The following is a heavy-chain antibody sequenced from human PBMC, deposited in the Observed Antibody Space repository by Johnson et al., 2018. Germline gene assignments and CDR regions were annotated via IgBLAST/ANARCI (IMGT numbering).Heavy chain of an antibody. Sequence: VQLVESGGGLVKPGGSLRLSCAASGFTFSNAWMNWVRQAPGKGLEWVGHIKSNTDGGTTDYAAPVKGRFAISRDDSKTTRYLQRNSLRAEDTAVYYCGRDANYGSGRAFDIWGQGAVVTVSS. CDR2: IKSNTDGGTT. D-gene: IGHD3-10*01. CDR3: GRDANYGSGRAFDI. V-gene: IGHV3-15*07. J-gene: IGHJ3*02. CDR1: GFTFSNAW.